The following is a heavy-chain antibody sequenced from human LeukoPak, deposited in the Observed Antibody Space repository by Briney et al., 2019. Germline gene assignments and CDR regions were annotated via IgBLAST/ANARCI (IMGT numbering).Heavy chain of an antibody. CDR2: MNPYSGHT. D-gene: IGHD1-14*01. CDR3: ARAATTANYYYYYMDV. V-gene: IGHV1-8*03. CDR1: GYTFTRYD. J-gene: IGHJ6*03. Sequence: ASVKVSCKASGYTFTRYDINWVRQATGQGLEWMGWMNPYSGHTGYAQKFQGRVTITKNTSITTAYMELTSLRSEDTAVYYCARAATTANYYYYYMDVWGKGTTVTVSS.